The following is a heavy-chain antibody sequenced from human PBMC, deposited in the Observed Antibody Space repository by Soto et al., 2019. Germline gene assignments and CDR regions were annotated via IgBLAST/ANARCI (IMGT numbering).Heavy chain of an antibody. CDR1: GGSISSSSYY. V-gene: IGHV4-39*01. J-gene: IGHJ6*02. CDR3: ARPWNSDTASTYGMDV. Sequence: PSETLSLTCTVSGGSISSSSYYWGWIRQPPGKGLEWIGSIYYSGSTYYNPSLKSRVTISVDTSKNQFSLKLSSVTAADTAVYYCARPWNSDTASTYGMDVWGQGTTVTDSS. CDR2: IYYSGST. D-gene: IGHD5-18*01.